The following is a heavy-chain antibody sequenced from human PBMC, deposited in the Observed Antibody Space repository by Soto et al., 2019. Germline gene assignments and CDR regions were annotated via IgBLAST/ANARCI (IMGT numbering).Heavy chain of an antibody. D-gene: IGHD1-26*01. V-gene: IGHV3-11*05. J-gene: IGHJ2*01. CDR3: AKTVGLGPFGHFTL. CDR2: ISHTSHYM. Sequence: QEQLVESGGGLVKPGGSLRLSCAAPGFTFSDVYMSWIRQAPGKGLEGVSYISHTSHYMKYSDSVEGRFTVSRDNAKNSLYLHMNSLRAEDTAVYYCAKTVGLGPFGHFTLWGRGTLVIVSS. CDR1: GFTFSDVY.